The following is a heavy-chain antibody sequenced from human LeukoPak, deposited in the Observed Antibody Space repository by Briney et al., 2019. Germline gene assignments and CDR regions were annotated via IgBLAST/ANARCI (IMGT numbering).Heavy chain of an antibody. CDR1: GFTFSDYI. Sequence: GGSLRLSCVASGFTFSDYILDWVRQAPGKGLEWVGRIRTRINSSTTEYAASVKGRFIISRDDSRNSLYLHMNSLETEDTAVYHCTRDGGEGGSSAFDIWGQGTMVTVSS. D-gene: IGHD2-15*01. J-gene: IGHJ3*02. CDR2: IRTRINSSTT. CDR3: TRDGGEGGSSAFDI. V-gene: IGHV3-72*01.